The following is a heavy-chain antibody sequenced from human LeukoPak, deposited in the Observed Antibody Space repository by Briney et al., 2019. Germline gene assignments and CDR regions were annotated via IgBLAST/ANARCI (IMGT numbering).Heavy chain of an antibody. V-gene: IGHV3-30*02. CDR2: IRYDGSNK. Sequence: GGSLRLSCAASGFTFSSYGMHWVRQAPGKGLEWVAFIRYDGSNKYHADSVKGRFTISRDNSKNTLYLQMNSLRAEDTAVYYCAIDGGYSSSPNWFDPWGQGTLVTVSS. D-gene: IGHD6-13*01. CDR1: GFTFSSYG. CDR3: AIDGGYSSSPNWFDP. J-gene: IGHJ5*02.